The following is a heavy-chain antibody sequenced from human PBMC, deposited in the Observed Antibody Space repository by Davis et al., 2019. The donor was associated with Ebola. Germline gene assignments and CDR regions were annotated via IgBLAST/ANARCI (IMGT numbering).Heavy chain of an antibody. D-gene: IGHD4-23*01. V-gene: IGHV3-30-3*01. Sequence: GESLKISCAASGFTFSSYAMHWVHQAPGKGLEWVAVISYDGSNKYYADSVKGRFTISRDNAKNSLYLQMNSLRAEDTAVYYCANVDYGGNSGFDYWGQGTLVTVSS. J-gene: IGHJ4*02. CDR1: GFTFSSYA. CDR3: ANVDYGGNSGFDY. CDR2: ISYDGSNK.